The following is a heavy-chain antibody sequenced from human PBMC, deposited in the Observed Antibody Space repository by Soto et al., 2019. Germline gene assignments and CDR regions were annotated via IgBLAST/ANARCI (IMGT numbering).Heavy chain of an antibody. CDR2: ISGTAGST. CDR3: ANLGTGYSSGWYYFDD. Sequence: DVLLLESGGGLVQPGGSLRLSCAASGFTFKNYAMAWVRQAPGKGLEWVSTISGTAGSTSYADSVKGRFTISRDNVKYTLYVQMNSLRDEDTAVYYCANLGTGYSSGWYYFDDWGQGTLVTVSS. CDR1: GFTFKNYA. D-gene: IGHD6-19*01. V-gene: IGHV3-23*01. J-gene: IGHJ4*02.